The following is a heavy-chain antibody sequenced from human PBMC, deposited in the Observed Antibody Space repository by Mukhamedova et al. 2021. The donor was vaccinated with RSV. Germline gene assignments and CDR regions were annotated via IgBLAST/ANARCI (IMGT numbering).Heavy chain of an antibody. V-gene: IGHV3-23*01. CDR3: TKRVLTGDSVFYYNGMDV. D-gene: IGHD3-9*01. CDR2: ISGSGYSK. J-gene: IGHJ6*02. Sequence: GLEWVSGISGSGYSKYYGDSVKGRFTIARDNSKKTLFLQMNSLRAEDTAIYYCTKRVLTGDSVFYYNGMDVWGQGTKVIVSS.